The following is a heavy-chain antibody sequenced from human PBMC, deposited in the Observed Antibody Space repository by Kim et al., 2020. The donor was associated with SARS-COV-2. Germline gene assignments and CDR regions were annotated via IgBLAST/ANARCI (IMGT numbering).Heavy chain of an antibody. V-gene: IGHV1-69*01. J-gene: IGHJ6*02. D-gene: IGHD1-7*01. CDR3: ARARTTSPYYYYYYGMDV. Sequence: QKFQGRVTITADESTSTAYMELSSLRSEDTAVYYCARARTTSPYYYYYYGMDVWGQGTTVTVSS.